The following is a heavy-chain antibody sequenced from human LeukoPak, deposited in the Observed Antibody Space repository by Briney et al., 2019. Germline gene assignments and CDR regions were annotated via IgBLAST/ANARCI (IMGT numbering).Heavy chain of an antibody. D-gene: IGHD6-19*01. J-gene: IGHJ4*02. Sequence: PGESLKISCKGSGYSFTNCWIGWVRQMPGKGLEWMGIIYPGDSDARYSPSFQGQVTISADKSITTAYLQWSSLKASDSAMYYCARRDISGWYYFDYWGQGTLVTVSS. CDR3: ARRDISGWYYFDY. CDR1: GYSFTNCW. CDR2: IYPGDSDA. V-gene: IGHV5-51*01.